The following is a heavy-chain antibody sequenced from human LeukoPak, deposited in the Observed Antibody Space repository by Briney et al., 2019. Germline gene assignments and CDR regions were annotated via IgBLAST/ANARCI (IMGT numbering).Heavy chain of an antibody. V-gene: IGHV5-51*01. J-gene: IGHJ5*02. CDR2: MNPGNSDA. CDR1: GFIFTNYW. Sequence: GESLKISCKGSGFIFTNYWIAWVRQMPGKGLEWMGIMNPGNSDARYSPSFEGQVTMSADRSISTAYLQWTSLQASDTAMYYCARRVAVTGKEFDTWGQGTLVTVSS. D-gene: IGHD6-19*01. CDR3: ARRVAVTGKEFDT.